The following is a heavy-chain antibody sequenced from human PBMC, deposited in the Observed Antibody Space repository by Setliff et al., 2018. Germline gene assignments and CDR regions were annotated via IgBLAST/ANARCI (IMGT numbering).Heavy chain of an antibody. Sequence: ASVKVSCKASGYTFTSYGISWVRQAPGQGLEWRGWISAYNGNTNYAQKLQGRVTMTTDTSTSTAYMELRSLRSDDTAVYYCARDPSRYCSSTSCSPHWFDPWGQGTLVTVSS. CDR1: GYTFTSYG. CDR3: ARDPSRYCSSTSCSPHWFDP. J-gene: IGHJ5*02. CDR2: ISAYNGNT. D-gene: IGHD2-2*01. V-gene: IGHV1-18*01.